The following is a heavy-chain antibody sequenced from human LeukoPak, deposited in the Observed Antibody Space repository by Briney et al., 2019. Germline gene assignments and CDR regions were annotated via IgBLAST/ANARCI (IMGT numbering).Heavy chain of an antibody. CDR3: ARHQAASSHTSFDY. Sequence: GGSLRLSCAASGFTVSSDYMSWVRQAPGKGLEWVSVIYSGGTTYYADSVKGRFSISRDNSMNTLYLQMNSLRAEDTAVYYCARHQAASSHTSFDYWGQGTLVTVSS. V-gene: IGHV3-53*01. J-gene: IGHJ4*02. CDR1: GFTVSSDY. CDR2: IYSGGTT. D-gene: IGHD6-13*01.